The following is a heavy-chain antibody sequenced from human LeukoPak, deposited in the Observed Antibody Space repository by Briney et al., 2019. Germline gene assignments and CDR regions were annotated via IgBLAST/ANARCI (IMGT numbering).Heavy chain of an antibody. V-gene: IGHV4-34*01. CDR2: INHSGST. D-gene: IGHD4-17*01. CDR1: GGSFSGYY. Sequence: NPSETLSLTCALYGGSFSGYYWSWIRHPPGKGLEWIGEINHSGSTNYNPSLKSRVTISIDTSKNQFSLKLSSLTAADTAIYYCAGGIESYGDYGYWGQGILVTVSS. CDR3: AGGIESYGDYGY. J-gene: IGHJ4*02.